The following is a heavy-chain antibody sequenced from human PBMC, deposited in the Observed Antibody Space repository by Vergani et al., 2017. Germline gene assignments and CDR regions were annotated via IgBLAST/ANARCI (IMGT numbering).Heavy chain of an antibody. Sequence: QVQLQESGPGLVKPSETLSLTCTVSGGPISSSSYYWGWIRQPPGKGLEWIGSIYYSGSTYYNPSLKSRVTISVDTSKNQFSLKLSSVTAADTAVYYCARSHIVVVPAAIGEIDYWGQGTLVTVSS. CDR3: ARSHIVVVPAAIGEIDY. J-gene: IGHJ4*02. CDR2: IYYSGST. CDR1: GGPISSSSYY. D-gene: IGHD2-2*01. V-gene: IGHV4-39*01.